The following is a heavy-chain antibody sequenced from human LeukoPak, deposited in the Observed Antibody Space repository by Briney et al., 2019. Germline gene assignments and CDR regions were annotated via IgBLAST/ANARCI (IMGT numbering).Heavy chain of an antibody. J-gene: IGHJ6*02. CDR3: ARTYSSGWYVYYYYGMDV. CDR2: INPSGGST. CDR1: GYTFTSYY. D-gene: IGHD6-19*01. Sequence: ASVKVSCKASGYTFTSYYMHWVRQAPGQGLEWMGMINPSGGSTSYAQKFQGRVTMTRDTSTSTVYMELSSLRSEDTAVYYCARTYSSGWYVYYYYGMDVWGQGTTVTVSS. V-gene: IGHV1-46*01.